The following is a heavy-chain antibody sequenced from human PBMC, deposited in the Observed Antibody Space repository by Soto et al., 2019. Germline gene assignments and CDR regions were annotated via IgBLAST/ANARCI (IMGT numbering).Heavy chain of an antibody. CDR2: IDPSDSYT. J-gene: IGHJ6*02. V-gene: IGHV5-10-1*01. D-gene: IGHD6-6*01. CDR1: GYSFTSYW. CDR3: ASTSRIAARPEYREYYSGMDV. Sequence: GESLKISCKGSGYSFTSYWISWVRQMPGKGLEWMGRIDPSDSYTNYSPSFQGHVTISADKSISTAYLQWSSLKASATAMYYCASTSRIAARPEYREYYSGMDVWGHGTTVTVSS.